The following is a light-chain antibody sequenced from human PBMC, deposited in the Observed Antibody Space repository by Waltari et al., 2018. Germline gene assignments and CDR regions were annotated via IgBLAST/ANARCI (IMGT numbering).Light chain of an antibody. CDR3: QQYNNYPYT. CDR1: ESISIW. Sequence: DIQMTQSPSTLSASVGDRVPITCRASESISIWLAWYQQKPGKAPKVLIYKASSLESGVPSRFSGSGSGTEFTLTISSLQPDDFATYFCQQYNNYPYTFGQGTKLEIK. CDR2: KAS. J-gene: IGKJ2*01. V-gene: IGKV1-5*03.